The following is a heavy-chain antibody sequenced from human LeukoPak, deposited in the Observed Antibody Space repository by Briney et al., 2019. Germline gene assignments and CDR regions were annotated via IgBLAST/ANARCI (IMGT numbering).Heavy chain of an antibody. D-gene: IGHD3-3*01. CDR3: AKDGRGYYDFWSGYGGFDY. V-gene: IGHV3-21*01. J-gene: IGHJ4*02. CDR1: GFTFSSYS. Sequence: GGSLRLSCAASGFTFSSYSMNWVRQAPGKGLEWVSSISSSSSYIYYADSVKGRFTISRDNSKNTLYLQMNSLRAEDTAVYYCAKDGRGYYDFWSGYGGFDYWGQGTLVTVSS. CDR2: ISSSSSYI.